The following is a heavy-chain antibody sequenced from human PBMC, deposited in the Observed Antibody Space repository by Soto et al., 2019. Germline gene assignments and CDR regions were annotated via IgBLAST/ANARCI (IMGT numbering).Heavy chain of an antibody. CDR1: GYIFVNYG. J-gene: IGHJ6*02. V-gene: IGHV1-18*01. CDR3: VMVDNYVTPTPQDV. D-gene: IGHD3-16*01. Sequence: QVQLVQSGDEVKKPGASVKVSCKASGYIFVNYGIAWVRQAPGQGLEWMGWISPYTGNTHSATKVQGRLTMTTDTATSTAYMDLGSLTSDDTAVYYCVMVDNYVTPTPQDVWGPGTTVTVSS. CDR2: ISPYTGNT.